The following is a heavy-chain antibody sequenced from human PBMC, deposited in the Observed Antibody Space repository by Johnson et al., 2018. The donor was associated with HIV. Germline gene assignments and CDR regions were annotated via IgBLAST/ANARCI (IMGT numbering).Heavy chain of an antibody. CDR1: GFTFSDYY. CDR3: ARDRAHYYDSSGYYESGAFDI. V-gene: IGHV3-30-3*01. CDR2: ISDDGNNK. Sequence: QVQLVESGGGLVKPGGSLRLSCAASGFTFSDYYMSWIRQAPGKGLEWVALISDDGNNKYYADSVTGRFTIPRDNSKNTLYLQMNSLRAEDTAVYYCARDRAHYYDSSGYYESGAFDIWGQGTMVTVSS. D-gene: IGHD3-22*01. J-gene: IGHJ3*02.